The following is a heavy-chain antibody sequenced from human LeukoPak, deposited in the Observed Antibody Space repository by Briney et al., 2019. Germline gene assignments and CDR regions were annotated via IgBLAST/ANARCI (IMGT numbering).Heavy chain of an antibody. D-gene: IGHD1-26*01. V-gene: IGHV4-4*02. Sequence: SETLSLTCAVSGGSILSTNWWSWVRQPPGKGLEWIGEVHLSGASNYNPSLKSRVSMSIDKSRNHLSLELISVTAADTAIYYCARESGAFSPFGFWGQGTLVTVSS. CDR2: VHLSGAS. CDR3: ARESGAFSPFGF. CDR1: GGSILSTNW. J-gene: IGHJ4*02.